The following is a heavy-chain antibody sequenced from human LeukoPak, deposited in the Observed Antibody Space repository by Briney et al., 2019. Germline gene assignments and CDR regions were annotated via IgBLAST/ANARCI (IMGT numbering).Heavy chain of an antibody. Sequence: GRSLRLSCAASGFTFSTYGMHWVRQAPGKGLEWVAVISYDGTNKFYADSVKGRFTISRDNSKNAVYLQMNSLSREYTAVYYCATTPFYFYYYVDVWGKGTTVTVSS. CDR3: ATTPFYFYYYVDV. CDR2: ISYDGTNK. J-gene: IGHJ6*03. V-gene: IGHV3-30*03. CDR1: GFTFSTYG.